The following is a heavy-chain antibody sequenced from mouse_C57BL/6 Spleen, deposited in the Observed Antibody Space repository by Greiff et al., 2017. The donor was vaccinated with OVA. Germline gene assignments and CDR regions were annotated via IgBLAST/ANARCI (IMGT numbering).Heavy chain of an antibody. J-gene: IGHJ4*01. Sequence: EVKIEESGPGLVKPSQSLSLTCSVTGYSITSGYYWNWIRQFPGNKLEWMGYISYDGSNNYNPSLKNRISITRDTSKNQFFLKLNSVTTEDTATYYCARDYYGSSYGYAMDYWGQGTSVTVSS. CDR2: ISYDGSN. V-gene: IGHV3-6*01. CDR1: GYSITSGYY. D-gene: IGHD1-1*01. CDR3: ARDYYGSSYGYAMDY.